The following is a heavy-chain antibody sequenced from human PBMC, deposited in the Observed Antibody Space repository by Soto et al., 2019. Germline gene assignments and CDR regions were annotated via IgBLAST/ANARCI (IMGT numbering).Heavy chain of an antibody. J-gene: IGHJ4*02. V-gene: IGHV4-30-4*01. Sequence: LSLTCTVSGGSISSGDYYWSWIRQPPGKGLEWIGYIYYSGSTYYNPSLKSRVTISVDTSKNQFSLKLSSVTAADTAVYYCATYDFWSGYPPDYWGQGTLVTVS. CDR3: ATYDFWSGYPPDY. D-gene: IGHD3-3*01. CDR1: GGSISSGDYY. CDR2: IYYSGST.